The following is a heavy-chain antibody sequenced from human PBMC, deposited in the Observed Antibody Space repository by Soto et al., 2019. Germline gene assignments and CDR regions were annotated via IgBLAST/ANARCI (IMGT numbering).Heavy chain of an antibody. CDR3: ARRQSGTSSDS. V-gene: IGHV5-51*01. D-gene: IGHD1-1*01. J-gene: IGHJ4*02. Sequence: GESLKISGRGSGYSFTSHWIGWVRQMPGKGLEWVGIIYPGDSDTRYSPSFQGQVTISVDKSISTAYLQWNSLKASDTAMYYCARRQSGTSSDSWGQGTLVTVSS. CDR1: GYSFTSHW. CDR2: IYPGDSDT.